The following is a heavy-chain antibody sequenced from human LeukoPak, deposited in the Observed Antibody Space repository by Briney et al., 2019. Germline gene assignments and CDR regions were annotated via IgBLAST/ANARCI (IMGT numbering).Heavy chain of an antibody. V-gene: IGHV3-30*02. Sequence: GGSLRLSCAASGFTFSSYDMHWVRQAPGKGLEWVTFIRYDGSNKYYADSVKGRFTISRDNSKNTLYLQMNSLRAEDTAVYYCAKDHCSSTSCYYFDYWGQGTLVTVSS. CDR2: IRYDGSNK. D-gene: IGHD2-2*01. CDR1: GFTFSSYD. CDR3: AKDHCSSTSCYYFDY. J-gene: IGHJ4*02.